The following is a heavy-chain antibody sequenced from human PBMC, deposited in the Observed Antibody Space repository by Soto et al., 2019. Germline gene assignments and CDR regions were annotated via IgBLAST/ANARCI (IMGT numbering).Heavy chain of an antibody. D-gene: IGHD4-17*01. Sequence: QLQLQEPGPGLVKPPETLSLTCTVSGGSITSRNYYWGWIRQPPGKGLEWIGHIYYSGSTSYKPSLKRRVTVSIDTSKNQLSLRLGSVTAADAAVYYCASQNPLSGYGYGVGGDYFDSGGQGTLVTVSS. CDR2: IYYSGST. CDR3: ASQNPLSGYGYGVGGDYFDS. CDR1: GGSITSRNYY. J-gene: IGHJ4*02. V-gene: IGHV4-39*01.